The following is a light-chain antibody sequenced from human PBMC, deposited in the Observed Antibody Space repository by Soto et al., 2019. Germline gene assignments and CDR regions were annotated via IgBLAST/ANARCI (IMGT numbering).Light chain of an antibody. CDR1: QSVSSY. Sequence: ETVLTQSPATLSLSPGERATRSCRASQSVSSYLAWYQQKPGQAPRLLIYDASNRATGIPARFSGSGSGTDFTLTISSLEPADFAVYYCQQRSNRPLTFGQGTRLEIK. J-gene: IGKJ5*01. CDR2: DAS. CDR3: QQRSNRPLT. V-gene: IGKV3-11*01.